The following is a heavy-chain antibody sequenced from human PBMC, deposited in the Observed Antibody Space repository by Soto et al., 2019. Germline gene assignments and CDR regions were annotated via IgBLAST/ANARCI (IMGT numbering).Heavy chain of an antibody. Sequence: SETLPLTCTGSGAFLNNFFWSWIRQTPGKRLEWIGSVSQWGAAAYLAEGETTGSNPSLESRATISLDLPKNQFSLRLTSVTAADTAVYYCARDRGGITVSSKPLGEWFDPWGQGTLVIVS. J-gene: IGHJ5*02. CDR2: QWGAAAYLAEGETT. CDR1: GAFLNNFF. D-gene: IGHD3-16*01. CDR3: ARDRGGITVSSKPLGEWFDP. V-gene: IGHV4-59*01.